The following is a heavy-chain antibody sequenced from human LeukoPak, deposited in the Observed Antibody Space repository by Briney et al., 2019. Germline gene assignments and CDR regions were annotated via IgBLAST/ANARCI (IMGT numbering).Heavy chain of an antibody. J-gene: IGHJ4*02. CDR2: IYSTGST. CDR1: GGSISSAGYY. V-gene: IGHV4-61*02. Sequence: SETLSLTCTVSGGSISSAGYYWSWIRQPAGRGLEWIGRIYSTGSTNYNPSLKSRVVISIDKSKNQFSLNLSSVTAADTAVYYCARDGDDYGPFFDYWGQGTLVTVSS. D-gene: IGHD4-17*01. CDR3: ARDGDDYGPFFDY.